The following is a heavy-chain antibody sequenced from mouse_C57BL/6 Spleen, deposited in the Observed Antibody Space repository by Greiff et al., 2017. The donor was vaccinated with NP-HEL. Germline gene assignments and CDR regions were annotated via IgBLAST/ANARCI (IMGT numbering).Heavy chain of an antibody. D-gene: IGHD1-1*01. Sequence: VQLQQPGAELVMPGASVKLSCKASGYTFTSYWMHWVKQRPGQGLEWIGEIDPSDSYTNYNQKFKGKSTLTVDKSSSTAYMQLSSLTSEDSAVYYCARDYYYGSSYLFAYWGQGTLVTVSA. V-gene: IGHV1-69*01. CDR3: ARDYYYGSSYLFAY. CDR1: GYTFTSYW. CDR2: IDPSDSYT. J-gene: IGHJ3*01.